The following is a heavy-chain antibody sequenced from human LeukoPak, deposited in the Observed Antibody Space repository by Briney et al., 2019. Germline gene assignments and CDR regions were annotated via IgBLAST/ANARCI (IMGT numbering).Heavy chain of an antibody. CDR1: GGSMSSSSKY. V-gene: IGHV4-39*01. CDR3: ARLGRISCGWFDP. J-gene: IGHJ5*02. Sequence: SETLSLTCIVSGGSMSSSSKYWGWIRQHPGMGMELTGSIYYSGSTYHNPSLTSQVTISLDATRNQLSLMLSSVTAADTAVYYCARLGRISCGWFDPWGQGTLVTVSS. CDR2: IYYSGST. D-gene: IGHD3-10*01.